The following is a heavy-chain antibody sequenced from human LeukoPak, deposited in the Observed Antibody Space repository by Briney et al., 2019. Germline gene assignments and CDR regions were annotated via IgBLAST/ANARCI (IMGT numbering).Heavy chain of an antibody. Sequence: ASVKVSCKASGYTFTSYGISWVRQAPGQGLEWMGRISAYNGNTNYAQKLQGRVTMTTDTSTSTAYMELRSLRSDDTAVYYCAREYAPGNWFDPWGQGTLVTVSS. CDR3: AREYAPGNWFDP. D-gene: IGHD2-8*01. J-gene: IGHJ5*02. V-gene: IGHV1-18*01. CDR2: ISAYNGNT. CDR1: GYTFTSYG.